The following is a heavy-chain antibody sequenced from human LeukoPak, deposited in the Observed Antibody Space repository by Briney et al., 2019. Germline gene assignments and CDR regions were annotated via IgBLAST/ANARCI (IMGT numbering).Heavy chain of an antibody. V-gene: IGHV4-34*01. CDR2: INHSGST. CDR1: GGSFSGYY. CDR3: ARGGPRYCSGGSCYFGY. D-gene: IGHD2-15*01. J-gene: IGHJ4*02. Sequence: SETLSLTCAVYGGSFSGYYWSWIRQPPGKGLGWIGEINHSGSTNYNPSLKSRVTISVDTSKNQFSLKLSSVTAADTAVYYCARGGPRYCSGGSCYFGYWGQGTLVTVSS.